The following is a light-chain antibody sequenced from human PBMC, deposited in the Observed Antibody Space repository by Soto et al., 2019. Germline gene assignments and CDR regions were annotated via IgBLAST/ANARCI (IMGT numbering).Light chain of an antibody. CDR1: QSVGSNY. J-gene: IGKJ2*01. CDR3: QQSGSSPVT. CDR2: GAS. V-gene: IGKV3-20*01. Sequence: ELVLTQSPGTLSLSPGEGATLSCRASQSVGSNYLAWYQQKPGQAPKLLIYGASSRATGLPDRFGGSGSGTDFTLTISRLESEDFAVYYCQQSGSSPVTFGQGTKLEIK.